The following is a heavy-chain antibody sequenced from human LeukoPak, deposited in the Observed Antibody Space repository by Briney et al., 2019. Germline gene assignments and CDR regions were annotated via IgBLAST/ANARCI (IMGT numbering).Heavy chain of an antibody. D-gene: IGHD3-22*01. CDR1: GFTFSSYA. CDR3: ARATTGYYDSSGYCTY. J-gene: IGHJ4*02. CDR2: ISSSSSTI. V-gene: IGHV3-48*01. Sequence: GGSLRLSCAASGFTFSSYAMSWVRQAPGKGLEWVSYISSSSSTIYYADSVKGRFTISRDNAKNSLYLQMNSLRAEDTAVYFCARATTGYYDSSGYCTYWGQGTLVTASS.